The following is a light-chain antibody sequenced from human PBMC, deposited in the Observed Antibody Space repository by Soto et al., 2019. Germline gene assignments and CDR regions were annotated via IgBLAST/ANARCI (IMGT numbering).Light chain of an antibody. J-gene: IGKJ5*01. CDR3: QQLNRYPIT. CDR1: QGISSY. Sequence: IQLPQSPSSLSASVGDKVTITCRASQGISSYFAWYEQKPWKAPKLLIYAASTLQSGVPSRFSGSGSGTDFTLTISSLQPEDFATYYCQQLNRYPITFGQGTRLEIK. CDR2: AAS. V-gene: IGKV1-9*01.